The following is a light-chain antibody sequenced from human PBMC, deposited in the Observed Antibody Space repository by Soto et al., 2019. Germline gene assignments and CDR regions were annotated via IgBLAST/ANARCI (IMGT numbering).Light chain of an antibody. V-gene: IGKV1-9*01. Sequence: DIQLTQSPSFLSASVGDRVTITCRASQGISSSLAWYQQKPGKAPNLLIYAASTLQTGVPSRFSGSGSGTGFTLTISSLQPEDFATYYCQHLYAYPLDFGQGTRLDIK. CDR2: AAS. CDR1: QGISSS. J-gene: IGKJ5*01. CDR3: QHLYAYPLD.